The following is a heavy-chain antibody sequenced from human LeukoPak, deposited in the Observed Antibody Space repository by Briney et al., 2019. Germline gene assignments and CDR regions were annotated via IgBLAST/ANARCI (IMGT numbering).Heavy chain of an antibody. CDR3: ASVSGSYSYWYFDL. J-gene: IGHJ2*01. CDR2: IYYSGST. D-gene: IGHD1-26*01. CDR1: GGSISSGGYY. V-gene: IGHV4-61*08. Sequence: SETLSLTCTVSGGSISSGGYYWSWIRQPPGKGLEWIGYIYYSGSTNYNPSLKSRVTISVDTSKNQFSLKLSSVTAADTAVYYCASVSGSYSYWYFDLWGRGTLVTVSS.